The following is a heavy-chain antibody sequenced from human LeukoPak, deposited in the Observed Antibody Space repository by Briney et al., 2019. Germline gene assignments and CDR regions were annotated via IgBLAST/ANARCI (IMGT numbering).Heavy chain of an antibody. CDR3: ARGRNFNYYDSSNYMDV. J-gene: IGHJ6*03. D-gene: IGHD3-22*01. CDR1: GGTFSSYA. CDR2: IIPIFGTA. Sequence: ASVKVSCKASGGTFSSYAISWVRQAPGQGLEWMGRIIPIFGTANYAQKFQGRVTITTDESTSTAYMELSSLRSEDTAVYYCARGRNFNYYDSSNYMDVWGKGTRSPSP. V-gene: IGHV1-69*05.